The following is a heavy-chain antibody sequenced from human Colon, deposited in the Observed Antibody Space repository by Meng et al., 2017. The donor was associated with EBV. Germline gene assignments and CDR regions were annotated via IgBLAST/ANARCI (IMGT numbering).Heavy chain of an antibody. Sequence: QVRLQVSGPGLVKPSPXLSLTCTVSGGSINSGDYYWSWIRQPPGKGLEWIGETSHSGSTDYSPSLKSRVTISLDKSKNQLSLKLNSVTAADTAVYYCASSDYYRSDYWGQGTLVTVSS. V-gene: IGHV4-30-4*01. J-gene: IGHJ4*02. CDR2: TSHSGST. CDR3: ASSDYYRSDY. D-gene: IGHD3-22*01. CDR1: GGSINSGDYY.